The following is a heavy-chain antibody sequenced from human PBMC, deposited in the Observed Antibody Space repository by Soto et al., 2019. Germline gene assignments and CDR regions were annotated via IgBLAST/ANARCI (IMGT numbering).Heavy chain of an antibody. D-gene: IGHD2-15*01. CDR3: AKDSSVVYCSGGSCYGNHSPDYYYYGMDV. Sequence: QVQLVESGGGVVQPGRSLRLSCAASGFTFSSYGMHWVRQAPGKGLEWVAVISYDGSNKYYADSVKGRFTISRDNSKNTLYLQMNSLRAEDTAVYYCAKDSSVVYCSGGSCYGNHSPDYYYYGMDVWGQGTTVTVSS. J-gene: IGHJ6*02. V-gene: IGHV3-30*18. CDR1: GFTFSSYG. CDR2: ISYDGSNK.